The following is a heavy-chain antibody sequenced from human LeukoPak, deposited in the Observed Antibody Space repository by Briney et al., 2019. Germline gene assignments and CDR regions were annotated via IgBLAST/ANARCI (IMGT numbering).Heavy chain of an antibody. CDR1: GYSFTSYW. D-gene: IGHD6-13*01. CDR2: NYPGDSDT. V-gene: IGHV5-51*01. J-gene: IGHJ5*02. Sequence: RGESLKISCKGSGYSFTSYWIGWVRQMPGKGLEWMGINYPGDSDTRYSPSFQGQVTISADKSISTAYLQWSSLKASDTAMYYCARHWAAAGTVGGFDPWGQGTLVTVSS. CDR3: ARHWAAAGTVGGFDP.